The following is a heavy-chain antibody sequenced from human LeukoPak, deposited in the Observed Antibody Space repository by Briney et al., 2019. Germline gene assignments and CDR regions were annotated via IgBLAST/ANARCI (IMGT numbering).Heavy chain of an antibody. D-gene: IGHD6-19*01. V-gene: IGHV3-23*01. CDR2: ISGSGGGT. CDR3: ARRRGRVAGPTDAFDI. J-gene: IGHJ3*02. CDR1: GFTFSSYA. Sequence: GGSLRLSCAASGFTFSSYAMSWVRQAPGKGLEWVSAISGSGGGTYYADSVKGRFTISRDNSKNTLYLQMNSLRAEDTAVYYCARRRGRVAGPTDAFDIWGQGTMVTVSS.